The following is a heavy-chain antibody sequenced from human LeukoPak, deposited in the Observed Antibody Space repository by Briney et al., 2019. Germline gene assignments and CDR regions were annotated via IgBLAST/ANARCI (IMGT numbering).Heavy chain of an antibody. J-gene: IGHJ4*02. Sequence: GESLKISCKGSGYSFTSYWIGWVRQMPGKGLEWMGIIYPGDSDTRYSPSFQGQVTISADKSISPAYLQWSSLKASDTAMYYCATKYLGGAGGDMYYFDYWGQGTLVTVSS. CDR1: GYSFTSYW. D-gene: IGHD2-2*01. V-gene: IGHV5-51*01. CDR2: IYPGDSDT. CDR3: ATKYLGGAGGDMYYFDY.